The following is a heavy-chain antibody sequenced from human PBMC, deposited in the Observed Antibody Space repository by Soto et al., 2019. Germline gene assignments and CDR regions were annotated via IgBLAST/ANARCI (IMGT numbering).Heavy chain of an antibody. Sequence: GGSLILSCAASEFTFSSYAMSWVRQAPGKGLEWVSAISGSGGSTYYADSVKGRFTISRDNSKNTLYLQMNSLRAEDTAVYYCAKHMVPAAILFFWFDPWGQGTLVTVSS. D-gene: IGHD2-2*01. CDR1: EFTFSSYA. CDR3: AKHMVPAAILFFWFDP. CDR2: ISGSGGST. J-gene: IGHJ5*02. V-gene: IGHV3-23*01.